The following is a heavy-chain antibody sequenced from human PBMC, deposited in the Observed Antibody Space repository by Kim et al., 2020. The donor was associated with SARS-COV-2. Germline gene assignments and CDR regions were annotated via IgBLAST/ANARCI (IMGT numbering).Heavy chain of an antibody. D-gene: IGHD3-10*01. J-gene: IGHJ3*02. Sequence: GGSLRLSCAASGFTVSSNYMSWVRQAPGKGLEWVSVIYSGGSTYYADSVKGRFTISRDNSKNTLYLQMNSLRAEDTAVYYCARDGSGSYIDAFDIWGQGTMVTVSS. CDR2: IYSGGST. CDR3: ARDGSGSYIDAFDI. CDR1: GFTVSSNY. V-gene: IGHV3-53*01.